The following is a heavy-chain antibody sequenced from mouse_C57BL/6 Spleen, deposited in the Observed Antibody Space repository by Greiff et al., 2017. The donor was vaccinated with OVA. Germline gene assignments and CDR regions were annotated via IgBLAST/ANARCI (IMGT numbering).Heavy chain of an antibody. Sequence: QVQLQQPGAELVMPGASVKLSCKASGYTFTSYWMHWVKQRPGQGLEWIGEIDPSDSYTNYNQKFKGKSTLTVDKSSSTAYMQLSSLTSEDSAVYYCARGSYGGYGVDYWGQGTSVTVSS. CDR2: IDPSDSYT. CDR3: ARGSYGGYGVDY. J-gene: IGHJ4*01. CDR1: GYTFTSYW. D-gene: IGHD2-3*01. V-gene: IGHV1-69*01.